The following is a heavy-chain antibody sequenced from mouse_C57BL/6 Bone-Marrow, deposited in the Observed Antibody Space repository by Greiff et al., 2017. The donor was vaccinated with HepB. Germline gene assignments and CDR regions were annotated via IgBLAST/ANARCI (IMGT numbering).Heavy chain of an antibody. D-gene: IGHD1-1*01. Sequence: QVQLKQPGAELVKPGASVKMSCKASGYTFTSYWITWVKQRPGQGLEWIGDIYPGSGSTNYNEKFKSKATLTVDTSSSTAYIQLSSLTSEDSAVYYCARYYYGSSYDYWGQGTTLTFSS. CDR1: GYTFTSYW. CDR3: ARYYYGSSYDY. J-gene: IGHJ2*01. CDR2: IYPGSGST. V-gene: IGHV1-55*01.